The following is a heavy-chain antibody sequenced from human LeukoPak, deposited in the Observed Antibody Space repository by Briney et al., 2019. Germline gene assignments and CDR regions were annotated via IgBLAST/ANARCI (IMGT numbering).Heavy chain of an antibody. CDR2: IKEDGSEK. D-gene: IGHD5-18*01. Sequence: GGSLRLSCAASGFTFSSYWMSWVRQAPGKGLEWVANIKEDGSEKYYVDSVKGRFTISRDSAKNSLYLQMNSLRVEDTAVYYCARDHNYGSDYWGQGTLVTVSS. J-gene: IGHJ4*02. V-gene: IGHV3-7*03. CDR3: ARDHNYGSDY. CDR1: GFTFSSYW.